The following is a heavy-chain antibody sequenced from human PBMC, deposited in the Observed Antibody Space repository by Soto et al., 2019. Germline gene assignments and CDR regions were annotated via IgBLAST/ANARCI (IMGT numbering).Heavy chain of an antibody. D-gene: IGHD3-3*01. Sequence: SETLSLTCTFSCGSISSGGYYWSWIRQHPGKGLEWIGYIYYSGSTYYNPSLKSRVTISVDTSKNQFSLKLSSVTAADTAVYYCARVPRSAVRDYDFWSGSPSGTQGGMDVWGQGTTVTVSS. CDR3: ARVPRSAVRDYDFWSGSPSGTQGGMDV. J-gene: IGHJ6*02. CDR2: IYYSGST. CDR1: CGSISSGGYY. V-gene: IGHV4-31*02.